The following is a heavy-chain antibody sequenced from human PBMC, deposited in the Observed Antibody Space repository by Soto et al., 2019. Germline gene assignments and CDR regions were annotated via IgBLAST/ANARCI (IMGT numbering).Heavy chain of an antibody. J-gene: IGHJ5*02. CDR1: GAALNSGNYY. D-gene: IGHD2-21*01. CDR3: ARLRIATNNYKWFDP. CDR2: IYVTGAV. V-gene: IGHV4-31*03. Sequence: SETLSLTCSVSGAALNSGNYYWRWIRQVPGKGLEWIGHIYVTGAVDYNPSLRDRITISQDTSERQFSLNLGLVTAADTAGYYCARLRIATNNYKWFDPWGQGTLVTVSS.